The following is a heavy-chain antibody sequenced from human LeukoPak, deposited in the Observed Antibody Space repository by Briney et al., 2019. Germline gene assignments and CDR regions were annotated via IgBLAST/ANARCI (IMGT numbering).Heavy chain of an antibody. J-gene: IGHJ5*02. Sequence: GGSLRLSCAASGFTFSSYAMSWVRQAPGKGLEWVSAISGSGGSTYYADSVKGRFTISRDNSKNTLYLQMNSLRAEDTAVYYCAKDEEWLVTGGWFDPWGQGTLVTVSS. CDR1: GFTFSSYA. CDR3: AKDEEWLVTGGWFDP. V-gene: IGHV3-23*01. D-gene: IGHD6-19*01. CDR2: ISGSGGST.